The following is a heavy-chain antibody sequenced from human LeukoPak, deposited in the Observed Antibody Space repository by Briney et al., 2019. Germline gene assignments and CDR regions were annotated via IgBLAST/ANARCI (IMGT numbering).Heavy chain of an antibody. J-gene: IGHJ3*02. CDR3: ARGPVCGSTSCSAFDI. CDR1: GYTFTKYD. Sequence: ASVKVSCKASGYTFTKYDINWVRQAAGQGLELMGWMNPENGYTGYAQNLQGRVTMTRNTSITTAYMELSSLRSDDTAVYYCARGPVCGSTSCSAFDIWGQGTKVTVPS. D-gene: IGHD2-2*01. V-gene: IGHV1-8*01. CDR2: MNPENGYT.